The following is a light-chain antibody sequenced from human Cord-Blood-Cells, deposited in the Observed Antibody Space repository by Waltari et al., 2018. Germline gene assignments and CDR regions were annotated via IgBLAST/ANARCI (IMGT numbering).Light chain of an antibody. Sequence: DIQMTQSPSTPSASVGDRVPITCRASQSISSWLAWYQQKPGKAPKLLIYKASSLESGVPSRFSGSGSGTEFTLTISSLQPDDFATYYCQQYNSYWTFGQGTKVEIK. V-gene: IGKV1-5*03. CDR1: QSISSW. J-gene: IGKJ1*01. CDR2: KAS. CDR3: QQYNSYWT.